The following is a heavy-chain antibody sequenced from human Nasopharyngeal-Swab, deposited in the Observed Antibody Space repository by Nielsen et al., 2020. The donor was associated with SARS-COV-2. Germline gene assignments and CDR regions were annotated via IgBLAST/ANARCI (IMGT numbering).Heavy chain of an antibody. Sequence: VREAPGKGLEWVAVIWYDGSNKYYADSVKGRFTISRDNSKNTLYLQMNSLRAGDTAVYYCARVPGDTAMASDYWGQGTLVTVSS. CDR3: ARVPGDTAMASDY. J-gene: IGHJ4*02. D-gene: IGHD5-18*01. CDR2: IWYDGSNK. V-gene: IGHV3-33*01.